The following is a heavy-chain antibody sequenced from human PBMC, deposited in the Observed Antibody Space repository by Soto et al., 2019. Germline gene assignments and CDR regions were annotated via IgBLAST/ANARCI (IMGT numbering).Heavy chain of an antibody. CDR3: AKDMKWGGMTTIHYFDS. D-gene: IGHD4-17*01. CDR1: GFTVDDYA. CDR2: ISANGDNV. Sequence: PGXSLRLSCVASGFTVDDYALHWFRQAPVNGLEWVSGISANGDNVDYADSVKGRFTVSRDNAKNSLFLQMNSLRPEDTALYYCAKDMKWGGMTTIHYFDSWGQGTQVTVSS. J-gene: IGHJ4*02. V-gene: IGHV3-9*01.